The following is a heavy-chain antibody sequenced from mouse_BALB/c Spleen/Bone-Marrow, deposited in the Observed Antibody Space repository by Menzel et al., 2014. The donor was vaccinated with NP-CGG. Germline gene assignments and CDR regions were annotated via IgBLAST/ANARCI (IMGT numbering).Heavy chain of an antibody. V-gene: IGHV1-82*01. CDR2: IYPGDGDT. CDR1: GYAFSSSW. D-gene: IGHD1-2*01. J-gene: IGHJ1*01. Sequence: QVQLQQSGPELVKPGASVKISCKASGYAFSSSWMNWVKQRPGQGLEWIGRIYPGDGDTKYNEKFKSKATLTVDKSSSTAYMQLSSLTSEDSAVYYCTRSGYYGYGWYFDVCGAGTTVTVSS. CDR3: TRSGYYGYGWYFDV.